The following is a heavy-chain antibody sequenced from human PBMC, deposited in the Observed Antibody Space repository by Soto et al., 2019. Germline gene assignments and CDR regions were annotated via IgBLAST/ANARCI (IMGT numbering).Heavy chain of an antibody. CDR2: IKQDGSEK. CDR3: ARLLGPAHFDS. D-gene: IGHD2-2*01. J-gene: IGHJ4*02. Sequence: PGGSLRLSCAASGFTFSTYWMSWVRQAPGKGLEWVADIKQDGSEKNYMDSMKGRFTISRDNAKNSLYLQMSSLRAEDTAVYYCARLLGPAHFDSWGQGTLVTVSS. V-gene: IGHV3-7*01. CDR1: GFTFSTYW.